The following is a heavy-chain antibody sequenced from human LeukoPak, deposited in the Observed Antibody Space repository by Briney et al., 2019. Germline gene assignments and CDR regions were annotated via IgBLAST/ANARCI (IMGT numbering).Heavy chain of an antibody. V-gene: IGHV3-23*01. CDR3: AKDPRVLRDGFSVDY. CDR2: ISGSGGST. D-gene: IGHD5-24*01. Sequence: SGGSLRLSCAASGFTFSSYAMSWVRQAPGKGLEWVSAISGSGGSTYYADSVKGRFTISRDNSKNTLYLQMNSLRAEDTAVYYCAKDPRVLRDGFSVDYWGQGTLVTVSS. J-gene: IGHJ4*02. CDR1: GFTFSSYA.